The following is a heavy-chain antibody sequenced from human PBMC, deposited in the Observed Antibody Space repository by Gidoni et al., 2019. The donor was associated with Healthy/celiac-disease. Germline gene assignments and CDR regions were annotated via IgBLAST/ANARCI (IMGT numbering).Heavy chain of an antibody. J-gene: IGHJ4*02. CDR3: AKDIERHNYYGSGSFGY. V-gene: IGHV3-43*02. Sequence: DVQLVEAGGGVVQPGGSLRLSCAASGFTFDDSAMPWVRQAPGKGLEGVSLISGDGGSTYYADSVKGRFTISRDNSKNSLYLQMNSLRTEDTALYYCAKDIERHNYYGSGSFGYWGQGTLVTVSS. D-gene: IGHD3-10*01. CDR2: ISGDGGST. CDR1: GFTFDDSA.